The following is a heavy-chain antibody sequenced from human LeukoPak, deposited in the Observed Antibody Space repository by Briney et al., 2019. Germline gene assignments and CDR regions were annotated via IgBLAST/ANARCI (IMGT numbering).Heavy chain of an antibody. CDR2: SIPILGIA. CDR1: GGTFSSYA. V-gene: IGHV1-69*04. J-gene: IGHJ6*02. CDR3: ARGSSDPIRGYSGYDYGVGMDV. D-gene: IGHD5-12*01. Sequence: SVKVSCKASGGTFSSYAISWVRQAPGQGLEWMGRSIPILGIANYAQKFQGRVTITADKSTSTAYMELSSLRSEDTAVYYCARGSSDPIRGYSGYDYGVGMDVWGQGTTVTVSS.